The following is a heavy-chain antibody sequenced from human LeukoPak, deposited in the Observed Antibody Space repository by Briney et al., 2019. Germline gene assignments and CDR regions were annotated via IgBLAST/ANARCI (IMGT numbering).Heavy chain of an antibody. V-gene: IGHV4-39*07. J-gene: IGHJ3*02. CDR2: IYYSGST. Sequence: SETLSLTCTVSGGSISSSSYYWGWIRQPPGKGLEWIGSIYYSGSTYYNPSLKSRVTISVDTSKNQFSLKLSSVTAADTAVYYCARVRCSGGSCYPPDAFDIWGQGTMVTVSS. D-gene: IGHD2-15*01. CDR1: GGSISSSSYY. CDR3: ARVRCSGGSCYPPDAFDI.